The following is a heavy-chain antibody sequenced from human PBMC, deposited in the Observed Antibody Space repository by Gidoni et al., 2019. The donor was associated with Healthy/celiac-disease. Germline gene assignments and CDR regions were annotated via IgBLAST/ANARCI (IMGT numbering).Heavy chain of an antibody. CDR2: INHSGST. CDR3: ARVIAAAGTGWFDP. D-gene: IGHD6-13*01. J-gene: IGHJ5*02. Sequence: QVQLQQWGAGLLKPSETLSLTCAVYGVSFSGYYWSWIRQPPGTGMEWIGEINHSGSTNYNPSLKSRVTISVDTSKNQFSLKLSSVTAPDTAVYYCARVIAAAGTGWFDPWGQGTLVTVSS. CDR1: GVSFSGYY. V-gene: IGHV4-34*01.